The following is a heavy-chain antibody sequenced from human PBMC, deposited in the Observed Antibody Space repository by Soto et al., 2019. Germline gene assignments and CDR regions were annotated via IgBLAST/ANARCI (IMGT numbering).Heavy chain of an antibody. V-gene: IGHV5-51*01. D-gene: IGHD3-16*01. Sequence: PGESLKISCKGSGYIFTSFWIAWVRQTPGKGLEWMGIIHPGDSDTRYSPSFQGQVTISADKSISTAYLQWSSLQASDTAMYYCARRVNYYDRGYVFDLWGQGALVIVSS. J-gene: IGHJ4*02. CDR2: IHPGDSDT. CDR1: GYIFTSFW. CDR3: ARRVNYYDRGYVFDL.